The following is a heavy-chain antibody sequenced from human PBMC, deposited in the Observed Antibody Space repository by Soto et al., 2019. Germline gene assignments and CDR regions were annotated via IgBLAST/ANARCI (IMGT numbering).Heavy chain of an antibody. Sequence: ASVKVSCKASGYTFTSYYMHWVRQAPGQGLEWMGIINPSGGSTSYAQKFQGRVTMTRDTSTSTVYMELSSLRSEDTAVYYCARDGLPTIASSTPFYGMDVWGQGTTVTASS. CDR3: ARDGLPTIASSTPFYGMDV. D-gene: IGHD2-2*01. V-gene: IGHV1-46*01. J-gene: IGHJ6*02. CDR2: INPSGGST. CDR1: GYTFTSYY.